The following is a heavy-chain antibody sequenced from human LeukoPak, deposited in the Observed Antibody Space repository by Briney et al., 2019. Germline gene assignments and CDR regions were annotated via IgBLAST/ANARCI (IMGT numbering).Heavy chain of an antibody. CDR2: ISAYNGNT. CDR3: ARDQVTSPVDY. CDR1: GYTFTSYG. D-gene: IGHD2-21*02. V-gene: IGHV1-18*01. Sequence: ASVKVSCKASGYTFTSYGISWVRQTPGQGLEWMGWISAYNGNTNHAQKLQGRVTMATDTSTSTAYMELRSLRSDDTAVYYCARDQVTSPVDYWGQGTLVTVSS. J-gene: IGHJ4*02.